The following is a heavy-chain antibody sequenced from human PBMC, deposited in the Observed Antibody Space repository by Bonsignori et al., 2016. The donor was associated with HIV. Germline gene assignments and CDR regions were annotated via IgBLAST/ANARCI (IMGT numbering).Heavy chain of an antibody. CDR3: ARDLEHYDILTGYPPYFDY. CDR2: IIPILGIA. Sequence: WVRQAPGQGLEWMGGIIPILGIANYAQKFQGRVTITADESTSTAYMELSSLRSEDTAVYYCARDLEHYDILTGYPPYFDYWGQGTLVTVSS. J-gene: IGHJ4*02. D-gene: IGHD3-9*01. V-gene: IGHV1-69*10.